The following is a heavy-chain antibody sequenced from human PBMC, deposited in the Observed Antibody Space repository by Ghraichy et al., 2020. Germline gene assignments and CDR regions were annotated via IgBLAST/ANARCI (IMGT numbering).Heavy chain of an antibody. CDR1: GFTFSHYW. Sequence: GESLNISCAAPGFTFSHYWMSWVRQVPGEGLEWVASIKPDGSEQSYVDSVKGRFTISRDNAQNSLYLQSNSLRADDTGIYYCTREVYGAFGDWGQGTLLTVPS. V-gene: IGHV3-7*03. CDR3: TREVYGAFGD. CDR2: IKPDGSEQ. D-gene: IGHD3-16*01. J-gene: IGHJ1*01.